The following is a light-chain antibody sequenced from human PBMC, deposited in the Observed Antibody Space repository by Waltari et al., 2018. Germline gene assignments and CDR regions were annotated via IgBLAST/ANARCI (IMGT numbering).Light chain of an antibody. CDR1: QPVRSY. CDR2: DAS. V-gene: IGKV3-11*01. Sequence: EIVLTQSPAPLSLSPGERATLSCRASQPVRSYLAVYQQKPGQAPRLLIFDASSRAPGIPAKFSGSGSGTDFTLTVSNLEPEDFAVYYCQQRSNWPYTFGQGTRVEIK. J-gene: IGKJ2*01. CDR3: QQRSNWPYT.